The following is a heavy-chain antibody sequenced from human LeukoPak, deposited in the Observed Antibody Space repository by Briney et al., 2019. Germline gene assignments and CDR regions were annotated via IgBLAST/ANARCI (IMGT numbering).Heavy chain of an antibody. Sequence: SETLSLTCAVYGGSFSGYYWSWIRQPPGKGLEWIGEINHSGSTNYNPSHKSRVTISVDTSKNQCSLKLSSVTAADTAVYYCARKGKYYYDSSGYYLDYWGQGTLVTVSS. CDR1: GGSFSGYY. CDR2: INHSGST. CDR3: ARKGKYYYDSSGYYLDY. J-gene: IGHJ4*02. V-gene: IGHV4-34*01. D-gene: IGHD3-22*01.